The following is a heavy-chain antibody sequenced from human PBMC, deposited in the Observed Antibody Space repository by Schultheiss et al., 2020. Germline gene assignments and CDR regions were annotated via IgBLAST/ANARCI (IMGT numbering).Heavy chain of an antibody. CDR2: INPSGGST. CDR1: GYTFTSYY. CDR3: AREEYSSSSPLYYFDY. Sequence: GESLKISCKASGYTFTSYYMHWVRQAPGQGLEWMGIINPSGGSTSYAQKFQGRVTMTRDTSTSTVYMELSSLRSEDTAVYYCAREEYSSSSPLYYFDYWGQGTLVTVSS. V-gene: IGHV1-46*01. D-gene: IGHD6-6*01. J-gene: IGHJ4*02.